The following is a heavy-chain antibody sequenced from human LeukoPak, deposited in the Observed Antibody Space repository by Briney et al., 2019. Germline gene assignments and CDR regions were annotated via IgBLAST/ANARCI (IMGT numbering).Heavy chain of an antibody. J-gene: IGHJ4*02. D-gene: IGHD2-15*01. CDR2: IYTSGST. V-gene: IGHV4-61*02. CDR3: ARDGYCSGGSCSLDY. Sequence: PSETLSLTCTVSGGSISSGSYYWSWIRQPAGKGLESIGRIYTSGSTNYNPSLKSRVTISVDTSKNQFSLKLSSVTAADTAVYYCARDGYCSGGSCSLDYWGQGTLVTVSS. CDR1: GGSISSGSYY.